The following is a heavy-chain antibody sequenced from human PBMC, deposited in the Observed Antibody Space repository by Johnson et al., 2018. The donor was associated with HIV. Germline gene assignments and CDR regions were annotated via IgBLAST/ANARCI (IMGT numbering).Heavy chain of an antibody. V-gene: IGHV3-13*01. Sequence: VQLVESGGGVVQPGRSLRLSCAASGFTFSSYDMHWVRQGTGKGLEWVSAIGTAGDTYYPGSVKGRFTISRENAKNSLYLQMNSLRAGDTAGYYCARDRMRGATKDACDIWGQGTMVTVSS. CDR1: GFTFSSYD. CDR2: IGTAGDT. D-gene: IGHD1-26*01. CDR3: ARDRMRGATKDACDI. J-gene: IGHJ3*02.